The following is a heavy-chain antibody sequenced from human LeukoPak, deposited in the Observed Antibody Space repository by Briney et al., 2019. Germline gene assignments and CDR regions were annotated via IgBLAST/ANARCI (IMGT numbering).Heavy chain of an antibody. D-gene: IGHD3-22*01. V-gene: IGHV3-49*04. Sequence: GGSLRLSCTASGFTFCDYAMSWVRQAPGKGLEWVGFIRSKAYGGTTEYAASVKGRFTISRDDSKSIAYLQMNSLKTEDTAVYYCTKALIVVAFDWGQGTLVTVSS. CDR1: GFTFCDYA. CDR2: IRSKAYGGTT. CDR3: TKALIVVAFD. J-gene: IGHJ4*02.